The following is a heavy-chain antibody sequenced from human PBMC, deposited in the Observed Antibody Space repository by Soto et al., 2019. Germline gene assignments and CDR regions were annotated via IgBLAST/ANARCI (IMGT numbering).Heavy chain of an antibody. Sequence: GSLRLSCAASGXTFSDNSMHWVRRAPDKGPEWVAVISYEGSSKYYADFVKGRFSISRDNSESTLSLQIKNLGPEDAAVYYCARSPLAIEVASTFEY. J-gene: IGHJ1*01. V-gene: IGHV3-30-3*01. CDR3: ARSPLAIEVASTFEY. CDR1: GXTFSDNS. D-gene: IGHD6-13*01. CDR2: ISYEGSSK.